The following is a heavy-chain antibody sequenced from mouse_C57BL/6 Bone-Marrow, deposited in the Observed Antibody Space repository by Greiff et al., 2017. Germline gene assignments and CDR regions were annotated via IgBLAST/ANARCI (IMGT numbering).Heavy chain of an antibody. J-gene: IGHJ2*01. CDR2: IDPSDSYT. Sequence: QVQLQQPGAELVKPGASVKLSCKASGYTFTSYWMQWVKQRPGQGLEWIGEIDPSDSYTNYNQKFKGKATLTVDTSSSTAYMERRSLTSEDSAVYFCARRAIYFDYWGQGTTRTVSS. V-gene: IGHV1-50*01. D-gene: IGHD3-3*01. CDR1: GYTFTSYW. CDR3: ARRAIYFDY.